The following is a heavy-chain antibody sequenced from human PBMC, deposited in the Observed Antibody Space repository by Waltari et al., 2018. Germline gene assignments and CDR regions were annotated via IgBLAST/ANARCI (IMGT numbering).Heavy chain of an antibody. J-gene: IGHJ5*02. CDR2: IKHTGNT. D-gene: IGHD3-22*01. CDR1: GGSFSDYY. Sequence: QVQLQLWGAGLLKPSETLSLTCAVYGGSFSDYYWTWIRQPPGMGLEWIGEIKHTGNTNHNPSLRSRVTLSIDTSKSQISLNLRSVTAADTAVYYCARPLPVGGYYWDLWAQGTLVTVSS. V-gene: IGHV4-34*01. CDR3: ARPLPVGGYYWDL.